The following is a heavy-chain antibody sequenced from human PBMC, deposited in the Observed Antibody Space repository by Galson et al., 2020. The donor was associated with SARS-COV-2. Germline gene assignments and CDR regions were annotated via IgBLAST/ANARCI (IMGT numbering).Heavy chain of an antibody. CDR1: GFTFSSYW. CDR3: VRHKYSSSATRPGYYYYDMDV. V-gene: IGHV3-7*03. J-gene: IGHJ6*02. CDR2: ILHDGTEK. D-gene: IGHD6-6*01. Sequence: GGSLRLSCAASGFTFSSYWMNWVRQPPGKGLEWVANILHDGTEKYYVDSMKGRFTISRDNAKKSLYRQMDSLRAEDTAIYYCVRHKYSSSATRPGYYYYDMDVWGQGATVTVSS.